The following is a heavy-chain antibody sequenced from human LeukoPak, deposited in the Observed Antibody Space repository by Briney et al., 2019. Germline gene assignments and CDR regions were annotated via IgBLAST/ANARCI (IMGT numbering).Heavy chain of an antibody. CDR1: GFTFSDHY. V-gene: IGHV3-72*01. Sequence: GRTLRLSRAASGFTFSDHYMDWVRQAPGKGREWVGRARDKANSYTTDYAASVKGRFTISRDESKNSVYLQVNSLTTEDPAVYYCARATGSSWRHFDYWGQGTLVTVSS. J-gene: IGHJ4*02. D-gene: IGHD6-13*01. CDR2: ARDKANSYTT. CDR3: ARATGSSWRHFDY.